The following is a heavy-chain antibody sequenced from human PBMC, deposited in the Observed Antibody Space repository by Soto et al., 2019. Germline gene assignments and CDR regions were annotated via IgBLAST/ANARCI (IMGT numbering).Heavy chain of an antibody. CDR3: ARGSKGSYPGSRIFDF. V-gene: IGHV3-23*01. Sequence: GGSLRLSCAASGFTFGSRAMSWVRQAPGEGLEWVSTITDTGGDAKYADSVRGRFTISRDSSKKTLYLQMSSLRADDSAVYFCARGSKGSYPGSRIFDFWGRGTLVTVSS. D-gene: IGHD3-10*01. CDR1: GFTFGSRA. CDR2: ITDTGGDA. J-gene: IGHJ4*02.